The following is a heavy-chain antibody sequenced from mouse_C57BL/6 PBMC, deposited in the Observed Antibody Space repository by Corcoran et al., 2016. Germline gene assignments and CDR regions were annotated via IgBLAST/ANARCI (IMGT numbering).Heavy chain of an antibody. D-gene: IGHD2-4*01. CDR3: VRVYYDYDGVFDY. J-gene: IGHJ2*01. CDR2: INTYSGVP. V-gene: IGHV9-3*01. Sequence: QIQSVQSGPVLKKPEETVKISCKASGYTFTTYGMSWVKHAPGKGLKWMGWINTYSGVPTYADDFKGRFAFSLETSASTAYLQINNLKNEDTATDFCVRVYYDYDGVFDYWGQGTTLTVSS. CDR1: GYTFTTYG.